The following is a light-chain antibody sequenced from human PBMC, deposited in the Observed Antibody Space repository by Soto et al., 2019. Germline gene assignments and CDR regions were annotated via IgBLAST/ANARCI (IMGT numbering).Light chain of an antibody. CDR3: QQYHKWPLT. CDR1: QGVSNN. J-gene: IGKJ4*01. V-gene: IGKV3-15*01. CDR2: GAS. Sequence: EIVMTQSPATLSVSPGERATLSCRASQGVSNNLAWYQQKPGQVPRLLIYGASTRANGIPASFSGSGSGTEFILTISSLQSEDFAVYYCQQYHKWPLTFGGGTKVDIK.